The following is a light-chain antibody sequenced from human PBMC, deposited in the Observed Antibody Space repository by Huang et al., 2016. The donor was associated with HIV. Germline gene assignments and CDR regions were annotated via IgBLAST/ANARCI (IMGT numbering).Light chain of an antibody. CDR1: QSVSRN. J-gene: IGKJ5*01. Sequence: ELVLTQSPATLSLSPGERATLSCRASQSVSRNLGWYQQKFGQAPRPFIYDASTRAPGIPARFSGSGSGTNFTLTISSLEPEDCAVYYCQQRDTFGPGTRLEIK. V-gene: IGKV3-11*01. CDR2: DAS. CDR3: QQRDT.